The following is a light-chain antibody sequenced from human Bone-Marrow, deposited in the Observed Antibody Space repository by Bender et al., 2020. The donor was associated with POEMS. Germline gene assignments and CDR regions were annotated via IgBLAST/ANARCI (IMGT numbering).Light chain of an antibody. J-gene: IGLJ3*02. CDR3: ASYRIISKWV. CDR2: DVS. CDR1: SSDVGGYDY. V-gene: IGLV2-14*03. Sequence: QSALTQPASVSGPPGQSITISCTGTSSDVGGYDYVSWYQHHPGKAPKLIIHDVSDRPSGVSNRFSGSKSGNTASLTISGLQAEDEADYYCASYRIISKWVFGGGTKLTVL.